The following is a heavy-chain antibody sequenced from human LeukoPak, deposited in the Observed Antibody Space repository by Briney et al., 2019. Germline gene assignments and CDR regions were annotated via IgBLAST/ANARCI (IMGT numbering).Heavy chain of an antibody. CDR3: SSSIKIAVLDY. V-gene: IGHV4-34*01. CDR2: INHSGST. Sequence: PSETLSLTCAVSGGSFSGYYWSWIRQPPGKGLEWIGEINHSGSTNYNPSLKSRVTISVDTSKNQFSLMLSSVTAADTAGYYCSSSIKIAVLDYSGQGTLFTLSS. CDR1: GGSFSGYY. D-gene: IGHD6-19*01. J-gene: IGHJ4*02.